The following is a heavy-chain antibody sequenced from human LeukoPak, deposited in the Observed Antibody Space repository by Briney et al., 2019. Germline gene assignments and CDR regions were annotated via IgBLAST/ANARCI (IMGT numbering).Heavy chain of an antibody. CDR2: IRRDGSET. CDR3: ARDDTHYGSSGSFYDAFDI. V-gene: IGHV3-7*01. J-gene: IGHJ3*02. CDR1: GFTFSNYW. Sequence: QSGGSLRLSCAASGFTFSNYWMTWVRRAPGKGLEWVANIRRDGSETHYVDSVMGRFTISRDNAKNSLYLQMNSLRAEDTAVYYCARDDTHYGSSGSFYDAFDIWGQGTMVTVSS. D-gene: IGHD3-22*01.